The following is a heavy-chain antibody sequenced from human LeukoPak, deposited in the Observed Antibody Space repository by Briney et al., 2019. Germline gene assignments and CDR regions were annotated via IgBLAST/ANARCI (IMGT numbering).Heavy chain of an antibody. V-gene: IGHV3-23*01. CDR3: AKDPGPVPAAIFWFDP. D-gene: IGHD2-2*01. CDR1: GFTFSSYA. CDR2: ISGSGGST. Sequence: PGGSLRLSXAASGFTFSSYAMSWVRQAPGKGLEWVSAISGSGGSTYYADSVKGRFTISRDNSKNTLYLQMNSLRAEDTAVYYCAKDPGPVPAAIFWFDPWGQGTLVTVSS. J-gene: IGHJ5*02.